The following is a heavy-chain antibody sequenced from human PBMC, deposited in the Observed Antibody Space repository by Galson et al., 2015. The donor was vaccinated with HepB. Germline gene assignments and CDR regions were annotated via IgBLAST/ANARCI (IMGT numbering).Heavy chain of an antibody. CDR3: ARESDIAAAGTYHYYGMDV. D-gene: IGHD6-13*01. CDR1: GFTVSSNY. V-gene: IGHV3-66*01. J-gene: IGHJ6*02. CDR2: IYSGGST. Sequence: SLRLSCAASGFTVSSNYMSWVRQAPGKGLEWVSVIYSGGSTYYADSVKGRFTISRDNSKNTLYLQMNSLRAEDTAVYYCARESDIAAAGTYHYYGMDVWGQGTTVTVSS.